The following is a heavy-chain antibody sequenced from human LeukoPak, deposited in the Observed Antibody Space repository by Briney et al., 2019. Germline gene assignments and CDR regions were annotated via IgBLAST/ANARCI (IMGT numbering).Heavy chain of an antibody. J-gene: IGHJ4*02. CDR3: AKPQYSTRWYHFDY. CDR1: GFTFSSYA. CDR2: ISGGGSST. V-gene: IGHV3-23*01. Sequence: GGSLRLSCAASGFTFSSYAMSWVRQAPGKGLEWVSAISGGGSSTYYADSVKGRFTISRDNSKNTVDLQMNSLRAEDTAVYYCAKPQYSTRWYHFDYWGQGTLVTVSS. D-gene: IGHD6-13*01.